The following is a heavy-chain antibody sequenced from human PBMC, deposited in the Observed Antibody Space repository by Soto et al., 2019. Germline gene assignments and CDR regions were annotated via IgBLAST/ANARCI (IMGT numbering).Heavy chain of an antibody. J-gene: IGHJ4*02. CDR1: GGSVSSGSYY. Sequence: WETLSLTGTVSGGSVSSGSYYWSWIRQPPGKGLEWIGYIYYSGSTNYNPSLKSRVTISVDTSKNQFSLKLSSVTAADTAVYYCARYTMVRGVIYFDYWGQGTLVTVSS. CDR3: ARYTMVRGVIYFDY. V-gene: IGHV4-61*01. CDR2: IYYSGST. D-gene: IGHD3-10*01.